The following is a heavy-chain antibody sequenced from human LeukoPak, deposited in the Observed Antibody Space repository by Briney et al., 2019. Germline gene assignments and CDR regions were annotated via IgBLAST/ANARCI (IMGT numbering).Heavy chain of an antibody. D-gene: IGHD3-10*01. CDR3: ARERGNTYYFDY. CDR1: GYTFTGYF. V-gene: IGHV1-2*02. CDR2: ISANSGGT. Sequence: GASVKVSCKASGYTFTGYFMHWVRRAPGQGLEWMGWISANSGGTDAAQKFQGRVTLTWDTSIGTAYMELSSLRSDDTAIYYCARERGNTYYFDYWGQGTLVTVSS. J-gene: IGHJ4*02.